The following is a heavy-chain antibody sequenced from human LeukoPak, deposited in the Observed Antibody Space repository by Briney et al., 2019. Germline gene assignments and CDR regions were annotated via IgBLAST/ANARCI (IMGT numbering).Heavy chain of an antibody. J-gene: IGHJ4*02. V-gene: IGHV3-30*04. CDR1: GFTFSSYA. Sequence: GGSLRLSCEDSGFTFSSYAMHWVHQAPGKGLEWVAVTSYDGSNKYYADSVKGRFTISRDNSKNTLYLQMNSLRAEDTAVYYCARARHDYGDYDFSDWGQGTLVTVSS. CDR2: TSYDGSNK. D-gene: IGHD4-17*01. CDR3: ARARHDYGDYDFSD.